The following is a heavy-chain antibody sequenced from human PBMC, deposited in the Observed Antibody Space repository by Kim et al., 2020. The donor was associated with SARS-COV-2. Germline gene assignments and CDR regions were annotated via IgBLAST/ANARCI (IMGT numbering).Heavy chain of an antibody. CDR3: AKCLGVRGVKCAFDI. D-gene: IGHD3-10*01. V-gene: IGHV3-23*01. J-gene: IGHJ3*02. Sequence: DSVKGRFTISRDNSKNTLYLQMNSLRAEDTAVYYCAKCLGVRGVKCAFDIWGQGTMVTVSS.